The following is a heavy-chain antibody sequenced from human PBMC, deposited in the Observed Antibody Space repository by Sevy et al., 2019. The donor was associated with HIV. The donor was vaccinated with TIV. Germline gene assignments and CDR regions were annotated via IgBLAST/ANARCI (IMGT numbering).Heavy chain of an antibody. Sequence: GGSLRLSCAASGFTFNTHAMNWVRQAPGKGLEWVSGISATGGGTYYTDSVKGRFTVSRDNSQNTLYLQMNSLRADDTAIHYCAKALNPALESMIEVIFRTLKGFDVWGQGTMVTVSS. CDR2: ISATGGGT. CDR3: AKALNPALESMIEVIFRTLKGFDV. V-gene: IGHV3-23*01. J-gene: IGHJ3*01. D-gene: IGHD3-22*01. CDR1: GFTFNTHA.